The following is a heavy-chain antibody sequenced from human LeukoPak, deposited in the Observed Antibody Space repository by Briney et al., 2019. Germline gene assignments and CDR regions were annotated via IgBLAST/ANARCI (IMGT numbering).Heavy chain of an antibody. Sequence: SETLSLTCTVSGGSISSYYWSWIRQPPGEGLEWIGYIYYSGSTNYNPSLKSRVTISVDTSKNQFSLKLSSVTAADTAVYYCARAVAGRWFDPWGQGTLVTVSS. CDR3: ARAVAGRWFDP. V-gene: IGHV4-59*08. D-gene: IGHD6-19*01. CDR2: IYYSGST. J-gene: IGHJ5*02. CDR1: GGSISSYY.